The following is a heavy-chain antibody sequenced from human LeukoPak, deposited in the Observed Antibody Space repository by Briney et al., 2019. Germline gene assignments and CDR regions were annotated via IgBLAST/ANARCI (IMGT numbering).Heavy chain of an antibody. D-gene: IGHD3-22*01. V-gene: IGHV4-59*08. CDR3: ARQEYFYDVSGYLNDY. CDR2: IYFSGNT. Sequence: KPSETLSLTCTVSGGSISSYYWSWIRQPPGKGLEWIGSIYFSGNTYYNPSLRSRVTLSVDTSKNQFSLWLNSVTAADTAVYYCARQEYFYDVSGYLNDYWGQGTLVTVSS. J-gene: IGHJ4*02. CDR1: GGSISSYY.